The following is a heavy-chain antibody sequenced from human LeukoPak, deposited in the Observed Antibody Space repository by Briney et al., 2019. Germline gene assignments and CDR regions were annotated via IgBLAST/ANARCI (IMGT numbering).Heavy chain of an antibody. CDR3: ARVFDSGSQAYFYYMDA. V-gene: IGHV4-59*01. Sequence: SETLSLTCNVSGGSIRGYYWSWIRQPPGKGLEWIGYIYSSGSTNYNPSLKSRVTMSVDTSKNQFSLKVSSVTAADTAVYYCARVFDSGSQAYFYYMDAWGKGTTVTISS. CDR2: IYSSGST. J-gene: IGHJ6*03. D-gene: IGHD3-10*01. CDR1: GGSIRGYY.